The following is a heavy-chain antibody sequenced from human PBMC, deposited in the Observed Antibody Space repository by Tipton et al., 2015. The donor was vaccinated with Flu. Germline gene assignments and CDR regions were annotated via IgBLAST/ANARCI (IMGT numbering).Heavy chain of an antibody. CDR3: ARNHPPSITVLGEITDYFGMDV. Sequence: SLRLSCAASGFTFSDHYMDWVRQAPGKGLEWVGRTRDKANSYTTEYAASVKGRFTISRDNAKNSLYLQMNSLRAEDTAVYYCARNHPPSITVLGEITDYFGMDVWGQGTTVTVSS. CDR2: TRDKANSYTT. CDR1: GFTFSDHY. V-gene: IGHV3-72*01. J-gene: IGHJ6*02. D-gene: IGHD3-3*01.